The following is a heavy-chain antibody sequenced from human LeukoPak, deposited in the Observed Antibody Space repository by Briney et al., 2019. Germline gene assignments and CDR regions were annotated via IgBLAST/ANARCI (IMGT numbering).Heavy chain of an antibody. CDR3: ASSIPNYNCSGGSCHPTGAMDV. J-gene: IGHJ6*02. Sequence: GGSLRLSCAASEFTFSSYVMTWVRQAPGKGLEWVSVISTSGGYTRYVDSVKGRFTISRDNSKNTPYLQMNSLRVEDTAVYHCASSIPNYNCSGGSCHPTGAMDVWGQGTTVTVSS. V-gene: IGHV3-23*01. CDR2: ISTSGGYT. D-gene: IGHD2-15*01. CDR1: EFTFSSYV.